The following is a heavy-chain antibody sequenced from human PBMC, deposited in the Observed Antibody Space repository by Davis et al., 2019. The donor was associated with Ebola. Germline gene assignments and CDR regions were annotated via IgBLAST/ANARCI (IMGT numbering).Heavy chain of an antibody. CDR3: AREDVWFRELAPNQPYYYYYGMDV. J-gene: IGHJ6*02. CDR1: GYTFTSYA. D-gene: IGHD3-10*01. V-gene: IGHV1-3*01. Sequence: AASVKVSCKASGYTFTSYAMHWVRQAPGQRLEWMGWINAGNGNTKYSQKFQGRVTITRDTSASTAYMELSSLRSEDTAVYYCAREDVWFRELAPNQPYYYYYGMDVWGQGTTVTVSS. CDR2: INAGNGNT.